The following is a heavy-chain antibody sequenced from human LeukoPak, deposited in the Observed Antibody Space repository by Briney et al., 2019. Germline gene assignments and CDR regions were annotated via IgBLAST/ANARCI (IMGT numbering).Heavy chain of an antibody. V-gene: IGHV5-51*01. CDR2: IYPDDSDT. CDR1: GYSFPNYW. J-gene: IGHJ3*02. Sequence: GESLKISCKGSGYSFPNYWIGWVRQMPGKGLEWMGIIYPDDSDTTYKPSFQGQVTISADKSISTAYLQWGSLKASDTAMYYCARSRAEKVAVWGSYRHHDAFYICGQGKRFNVSS. D-gene: IGHD3-16*02. CDR3: ARSRAEKVAVWGSYRHHDAFYI.